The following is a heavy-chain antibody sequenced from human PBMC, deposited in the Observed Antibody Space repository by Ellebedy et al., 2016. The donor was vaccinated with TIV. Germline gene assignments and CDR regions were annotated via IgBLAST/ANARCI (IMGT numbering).Heavy chain of an antibody. V-gene: IGHV3-53*01. CDR3: ARGGVVAGADY. CDR2: IYSSGGT. CDR1: GFTVSSNY. J-gene: IGHJ4*02. Sequence: GESLKISCAASGFTVSSNYMSWVRQAPGRGLEWVSTIYSSGGTYYAGSVKGRFTISRDNAKNSLSLQMNNLGGEDTAVYYCARGGVVAGADYWGQGTLVTVSS. D-gene: IGHD6-19*01.